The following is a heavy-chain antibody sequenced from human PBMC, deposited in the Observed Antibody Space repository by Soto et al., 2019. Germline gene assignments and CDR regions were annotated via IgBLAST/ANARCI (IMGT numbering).Heavy chain of an antibody. V-gene: IGHV3-30-3*01. D-gene: IGHD6-13*01. CDR3: ARDWKKLAIYYYYGMDV. Sequence: LXLSCAASGFILSRYAMHWVLQAPVKGLEWVAVISYDGSNKYYADSVKGRFTISRDNSKNTLYLQMNSLRAEDTAVYYCARDWKKLAIYYYYGMDVCGQRTTVTVSS. CDR2: ISYDGSNK. J-gene: IGHJ6*02. CDR1: GFILSRYA.